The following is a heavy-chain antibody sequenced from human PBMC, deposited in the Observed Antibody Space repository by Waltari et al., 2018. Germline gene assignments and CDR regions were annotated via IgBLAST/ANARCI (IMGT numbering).Heavy chain of an antibody. J-gene: IGHJ4*02. CDR2: IYPSGRT. CDR1: GYSITSNYY. V-gene: IGHV4-38-2*01. Sequence: QVQLQESGPGLVKPSETLSLTCAVSGYSITSNYYWGWIRQPPGKGLEWIGTIYPSGRTNYTPSLKSRVTIFVDTSKNQFSLKLSSVTAADTALYYCARLNSWYGLNWGQGTLVTVSS. D-gene: IGHD6-13*01. CDR3: ARLNSWYGLN.